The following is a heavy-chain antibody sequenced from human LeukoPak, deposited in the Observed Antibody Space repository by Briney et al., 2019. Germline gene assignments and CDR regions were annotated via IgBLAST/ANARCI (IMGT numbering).Heavy chain of an antibody. J-gene: IGHJ4*02. V-gene: IGHV3-30*18. Sequence: GGSLRLSCAASGFTFSSYGMHWVRQAPGKGLEWVAVISYDGSNKYYADSVKGRFTISRDNSKNTLYLQMNSLRAEDTAVYYCAKVGLLWFGELLLSGAYYFDYWGQGTLVTVSS. CDR2: ISYDGSNK. CDR1: GFTFSSYG. CDR3: AKVGLLWFGELLLSGAYYFDY. D-gene: IGHD3-10*01.